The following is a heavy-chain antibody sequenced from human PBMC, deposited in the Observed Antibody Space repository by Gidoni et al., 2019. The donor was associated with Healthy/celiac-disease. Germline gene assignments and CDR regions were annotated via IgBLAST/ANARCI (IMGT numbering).Heavy chain of an antibody. V-gene: IGHV1-69*01. Sequence: QVQLVQSGAEVKKPGSSVKVSCTASGGTFSSSAISWVRPASGQGLEWMEGVIPIFCTAHYAQKFQGRVTITAYESTRTAYMELSSLRSEDTAVYYCARVRPDSSSSPYNWFDPWGQGTLVTVSS. D-gene: IGHD6-6*01. J-gene: IGHJ5*02. CDR2: VIPIFCTA. CDR1: GGTFSSSA. CDR3: ARVRPDSSSSPYNWFDP.